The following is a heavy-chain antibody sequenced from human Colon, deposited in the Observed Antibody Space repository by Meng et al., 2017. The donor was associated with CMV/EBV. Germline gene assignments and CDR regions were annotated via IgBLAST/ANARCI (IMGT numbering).Heavy chain of an antibody. D-gene: IGHD3-9*01. CDR2: INSDSSVI. Sequence: GESLRLSCAASGFTFSSCAMMWVRQAPGKGLEWLSYINSDSSVIFYSESVKGRLTVSRDNAKNSLNLQIYSLRADDSAVYYCARGSGGTDWFKDWGQGTLVTVSS. CDR3: ARGSGGTDWFKD. J-gene: IGHJ4*02. V-gene: IGHV3-48*04. CDR1: GFTFSSCA.